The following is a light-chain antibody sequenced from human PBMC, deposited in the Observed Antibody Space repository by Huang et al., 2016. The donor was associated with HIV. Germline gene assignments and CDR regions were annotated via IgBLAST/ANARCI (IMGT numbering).Light chain of an antibody. CDR3: QQSYSSPRFT. V-gene: IGKV1-39*01. CDR2: AAS. J-gene: IGKJ3*01. CDR1: RSISNY. Sequence: DIQMTQSPSSLSASLGDRVTITCRASRSISNYLNWYQQYPGKAPRLLIYAASSLQSGGPSRFSGSGSGTDFTLTISSLQPEDFATYYCQQSYSSPRFTFGPGTK.